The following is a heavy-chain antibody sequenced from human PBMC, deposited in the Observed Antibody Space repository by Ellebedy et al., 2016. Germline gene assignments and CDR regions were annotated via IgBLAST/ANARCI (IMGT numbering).Heavy chain of an antibody. CDR1: GFTFRTYA. CDR2: INDNGANR. V-gene: IGHV3-23*01. CDR3: AKDRGYGSGREFDY. J-gene: IGHJ4*02. Sequence: GGSLRLSCAASGFTFRTYAMTWIRQAPGKGLEWVSTINDNGANRYYADSVKGRFTISRDNSKNTLFLQMNSLRAEDTAIYYCAKDRGYGSGREFDYWGQGTLVTVSS. D-gene: IGHD3-10*01.